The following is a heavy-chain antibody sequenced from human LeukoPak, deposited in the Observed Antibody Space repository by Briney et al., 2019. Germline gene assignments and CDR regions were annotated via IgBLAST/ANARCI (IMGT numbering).Heavy chain of an antibody. Sequence: GGSLRLSCAASGFTFSSYSMNWVRQAPGKGLEWVSSISSSSSYIYYADSVKGRFTISRDNAKNSLYLQMNSLRAEDTAVYYCARAYYYDSRNYYNPTSSFDYWGQGTLVTVAS. V-gene: IGHV3-21*01. CDR2: ISSSSSYI. J-gene: IGHJ4*02. CDR3: ARAYYYDSRNYYNPTSSFDY. CDR1: GFTFSSYS. D-gene: IGHD3-10*01.